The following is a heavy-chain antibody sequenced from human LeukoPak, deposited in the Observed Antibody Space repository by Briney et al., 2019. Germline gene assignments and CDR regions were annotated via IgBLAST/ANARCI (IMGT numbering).Heavy chain of an antibody. D-gene: IGHD2-21*02. Sequence: PSETLSLTCTVSGGSISSGSYYWSWIRQPAGKGLEWIGRIYTSGSTNYNPSLKSRVTISVDTSKNQFSLKLSSVTAADTAVYYCARDSTLSSIVVVTATAFDPWGQGTLVTVSS. J-gene: IGHJ5*02. CDR1: GGSISSGSYY. CDR2: IYTSGST. V-gene: IGHV4-61*02. CDR3: ARDSTLSSIVVVTATAFDP.